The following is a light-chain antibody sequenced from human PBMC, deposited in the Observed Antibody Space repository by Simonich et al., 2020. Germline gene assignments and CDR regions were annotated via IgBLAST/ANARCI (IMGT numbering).Light chain of an antibody. V-gene: IGLV2-14*01. CDR3: SSYTSSSTWV. CDR2: DVI. CDR1: ISDVGGYNY. J-gene: IGLJ3*02. Sequence: QSALTQPASVSGSPGQSITMSCTGTISDVGGYNYVSWYQQHPGKAPKLMIYDVIKRPSGVSNRFSGSKSGNTASLTISGLQAEDEADYYCSSYTSSSTWVFGGGTKLTVL.